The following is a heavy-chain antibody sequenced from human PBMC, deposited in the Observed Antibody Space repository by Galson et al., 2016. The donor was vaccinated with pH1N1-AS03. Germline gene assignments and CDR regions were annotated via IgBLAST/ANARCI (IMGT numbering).Heavy chain of an antibody. CDR1: GYTFTSYA. Sequence: SVKVSCKASGYTFTSYAMHWVRQAPGQRLEWIGWINAGNGNTKYSQKFQGRVTITRDTPASTAYMELSSLRSEDTAVYYCARDRGSGYDLFDYYYGMDVWGQGTTVTVSS. J-gene: IGHJ6*02. D-gene: IGHD5-12*01. V-gene: IGHV1-3*01. CDR2: INAGNGNT. CDR3: ARDRGSGYDLFDYYYGMDV.